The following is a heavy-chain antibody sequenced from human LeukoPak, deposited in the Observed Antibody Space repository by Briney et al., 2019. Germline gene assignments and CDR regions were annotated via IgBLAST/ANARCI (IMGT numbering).Heavy chain of an antibody. Sequence: ASVKVSCKASGYTFTAYYMHWVRQAPGQGLEWMGWINPNSGGTNYAQKFQGRVTMTRVTSISTAYMELSRLRSDDTAVYYCARDGYNSWYFDYWGQGTLVTVSS. D-gene: IGHD5-24*01. CDR1: GYTFTAYY. CDR3: ARDGYNSWYFDY. CDR2: INPNSGGT. V-gene: IGHV1-2*02. J-gene: IGHJ4*02.